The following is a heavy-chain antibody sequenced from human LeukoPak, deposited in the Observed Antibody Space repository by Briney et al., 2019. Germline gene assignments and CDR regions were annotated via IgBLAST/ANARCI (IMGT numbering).Heavy chain of an antibody. CDR1: GYTFTSYD. D-gene: IGHD6-19*01. J-gene: IGHJ4*02. CDR2: MNPNSGNT. Sequence: ASVKVSCKASGYTFTSYDINWVRQATGQGLEWMGWMNPNSGNTGYAQKFQGRVTMTRDTSISTAYMELSRLRSDDTAVYYCARDRSSGWDPFDYWGQGTLVAVSS. V-gene: IGHV1-8*01. CDR3: ARDRSSGWDPFDY.